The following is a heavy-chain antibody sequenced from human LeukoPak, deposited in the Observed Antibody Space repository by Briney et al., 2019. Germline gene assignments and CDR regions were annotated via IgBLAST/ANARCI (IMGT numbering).Heavy chain of an antibody. CDR3: ARDHNYGVIDY. J-gene: IGHJ4*02. Sequence: GGSLRLSCAASGFTVSSNYMSWVRQAPGKGLEWVSVIYSGGSTYYADSVKGRFTISRDNSKNTLYLQMNSLRAEDTAVYYCARDHNYGVIDYWGQGTLVTVSS. CDR2: IYSGGST. CDR1: GFTVSSNY. V-gene: IGHV3-53*01. D-gene: IGHD4-17*01.